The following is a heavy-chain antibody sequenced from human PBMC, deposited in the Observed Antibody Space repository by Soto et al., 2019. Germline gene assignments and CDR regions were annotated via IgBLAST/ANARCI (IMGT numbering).Heavy chain of an antibody. CDR3: AKEGGTIFGVVPFDY. D-gene: IGHD3-3*01. CDR2: ISYDGSNK. V-gene: IGHV3-30*18. Sequence: GGSLSLSCSAAGFTFSGYGMRWVRQAPGKGLEWVAVISYDGSNKYYADSVKGRFTISRDNSKNTLYLQMNSLRAEDTAVYYCAKEGGTIFGVVPFDYWGQGTLVTVSS. J-gene: IGHJ4*02. CDR1: GFTFSGYG.